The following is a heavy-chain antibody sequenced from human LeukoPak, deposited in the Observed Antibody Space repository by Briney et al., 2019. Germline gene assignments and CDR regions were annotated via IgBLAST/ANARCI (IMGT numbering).Heavy chain of an antibody. CDR1: GFTFSSYG. V-gene: IGHV3-30*18. CDR3: AKATMTNYYYYGMDV. Sequence: GRSLRLSCAASGFTFSSYGMHWVRQAPGKGLEWVAVISYDGSNKYYADSVKGRFTISRDNSKNTLYLQMNSLRAEDTAVYYCAKATMTNYYYYGMDVWGQGTTVTVSS. J-gene: IGHJ6*02. D-gene: IGHD4-17*01. CDR2: ISYDGSNK.